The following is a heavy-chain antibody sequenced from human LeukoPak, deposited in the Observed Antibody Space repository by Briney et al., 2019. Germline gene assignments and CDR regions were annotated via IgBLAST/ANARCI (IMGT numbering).Heavy chain of an antibody. V-gene: IGHV3-23*01. CDR2: ISGSGGST. CDR1: GFTFSSYA. CDR3: AKPAIQLWLSYYFDY. Sequence: GGSLRLSRAASGFTFSSYAMSWVRPAPGKGLEWVSAISGSGGSTYYADSVKGRFTISRDNSKNTLYLQMNSLRAEDTAVYYCAKPAIQLWLSYYFDYWGQGTLVTVSS. J-gene: IGHJ4*02. D-gene: IGHD5-18*01.